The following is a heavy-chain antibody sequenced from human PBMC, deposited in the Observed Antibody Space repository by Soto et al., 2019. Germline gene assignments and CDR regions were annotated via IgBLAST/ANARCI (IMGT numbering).Heavy chain of an antibody. V-gene: IGHV3-9*01. J-gene: IGHJ6*03. CDR3: AKDSYGWGGDYYYYYYMDV. D-gene: IGHD3-10*01. CDR1: GFTFDDYA. CDR2: ISWNSGSI. Sequence: GGSLRLSCAASGFTFDDYAMHWVRQAPGKGLEWVSGISWNSGSIGYADSVKGRFTISRDNAKNSLYLQMNSLRAEDTALYYCAKDSYGWGGDYYYYYYMDVWGKGTTVTVSS.